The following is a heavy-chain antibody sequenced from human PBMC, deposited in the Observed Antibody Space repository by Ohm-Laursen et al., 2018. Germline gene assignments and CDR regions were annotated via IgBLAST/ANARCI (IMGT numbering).Heavy chain of an antibody. CDR1: GFTFSSDW. D-gene: IGHD5-12*01. CDR3: ARAQRLVASANDY. V-gene: IGHV3-74*01. CDR2: IKGDESET. J-gene: IGHJ4*02. Sequence: SLRLSCAASGFTFSSDWMHWVRQAPGEGLVWVSRIKGDESETNYADSVKGRFTISRDNAKNTLYLQMNSLRGDDTAVYYCARAQRLVASANDYWGQGTLVTVSS.